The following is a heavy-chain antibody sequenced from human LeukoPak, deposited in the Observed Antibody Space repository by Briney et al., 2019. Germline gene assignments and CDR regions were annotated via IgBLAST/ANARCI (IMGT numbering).Heavy chain of an antibody. CDR2: IYHSGST. CDR3: ASPYYDSSGYSGDAFDI. Sequence: SETLSLTCTVSGYSISSGYYWGWIRQPPGKGLEWIGSIYHSGSTYYNPSLKSRVTISVDTSKHQFSLKLSSVTAADTAVYYCASPYYDSSGYSGDAFDIWGQGTMVTVSS. J-gene: IGHJ3*02. CDR1: GYSISSGYY. D-gene: IGHD3-22*01. V-gene: IGHV4-38-2*02.